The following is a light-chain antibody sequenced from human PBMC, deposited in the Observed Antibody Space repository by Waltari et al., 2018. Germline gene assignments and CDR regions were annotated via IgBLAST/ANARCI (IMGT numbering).Light chain of an antibody. V-gene: IGKV3-11*01. Sequence: DIVFTQSPATLSFSPEERATLSSRASQNLATHLAWYQQKPGQAPRLLIYDASTRATGIPARFSGSGSGTDFSLTISTLEPEDFAIYYWHQRSARDTFGQGTRLEIK. CDR3: HQRSARDT. J-gene: IGKJ5*01. CDR2: DAS. CDR1: QNLATH.